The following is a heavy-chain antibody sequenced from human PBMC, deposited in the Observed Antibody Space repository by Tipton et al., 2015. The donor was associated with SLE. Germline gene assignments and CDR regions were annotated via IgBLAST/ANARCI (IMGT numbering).Heavy chain of an antibody. CDR1: GASISIYY. J-gene: IGHJ4*02. Sequence: TLSLTCTVSGASISIYYWSWIRQPPGKGLESVGTIYYTGATYYNPSLKSRVTISVDTSKNQFSLKLISVTAADTAVYYCARGSVVADDYWGQGTLVTVSS. D-gene: IGHD2-15*01. V-gene: IGHV4-59*12. CDR2: IYYTGAT. CDR3: ARGSVVADDY.